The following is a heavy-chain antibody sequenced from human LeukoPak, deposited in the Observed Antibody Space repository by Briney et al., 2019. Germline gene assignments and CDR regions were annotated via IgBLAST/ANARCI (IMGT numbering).Heavy chain of an antibody. CDR3: ARALGWELLRYYFDY. V-gene: IGHV3-21*01. D-gene: IGHD1-26*01. CDR2: ISSSSSYI. J-gene: IGHJ4*02. Sequence: GGPLRLSCAASGFTFSSYSMSWVRQAPGKGLEWVSSISSSSSYIYYADSVKGRFTISRDNAKNSLYLQMNSLRAEDTAVYYCARALGWELLRYYFDYWGQGTLVTVSS. CDR1: GFTFSSYS.